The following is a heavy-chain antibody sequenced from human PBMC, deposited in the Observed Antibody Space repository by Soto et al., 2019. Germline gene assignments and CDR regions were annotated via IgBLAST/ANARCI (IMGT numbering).Heavy chain of an antibody. CDR3: ARPPRGIAAFYFDY. Sequence: SGPTLVNPTQTLTLTCTFSGFSLSTSGVGVGWIRQPPGKALEWLALIYWNDDKRYGPSLKSRLTITKDTSKNQVVLTVTNMDPVDTATYYCARPPRGIAAFYFDYWGQGTLVTVSS. CDR1: GFSLSTSGVG. D-gene: IGHD6-13*01. V-gene: IGHV2-5*01. J-gene: IGHJ4*02. CDR2: IYWNDDK.